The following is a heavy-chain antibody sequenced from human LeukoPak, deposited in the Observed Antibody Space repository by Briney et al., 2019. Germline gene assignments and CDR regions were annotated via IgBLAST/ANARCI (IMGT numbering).Heavy chain of an antibody. CDR2: ISSSGSTI. CDR1: GFTFSDYY. CDR3: ARDVWGSYPPKDFDY. V-gene: IGHV3-11*01. J-gene: IGHJ4*02. D-gene: IGHD3-16*02. Sequence: PGGSLRLSCAASGFTFSDYYMSWIRQAPGKGLEWVSYISSSGSTIYCADSVKGRFTISRDNAKNSLYLQMNSLRAEDTAVYYCARDVWGSYPPKDFDYWGQGTLVTVSS.